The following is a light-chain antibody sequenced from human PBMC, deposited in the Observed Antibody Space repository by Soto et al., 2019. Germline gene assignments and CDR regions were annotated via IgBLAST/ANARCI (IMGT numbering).Light chain of an antibody. Sequence: EIVLTQSPATLSLSPGERATLSCRASQSVSTYLAWYQHKPGQAPALLIYDASIRATGIPARFSGSGSGTDFTLTISSLEPEDFAVYYRQHRSEGFGQGTKLEIK. CDR2: DAS. J-gene: IGKJ2*03. CDR3: QHRSEG. V-gene: IGKV3-11*01. CDR1: QSVSTY.